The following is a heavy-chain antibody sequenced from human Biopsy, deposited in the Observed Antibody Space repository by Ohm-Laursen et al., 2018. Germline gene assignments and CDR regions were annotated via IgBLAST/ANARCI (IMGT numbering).Heavy chain of an antibody. CDR3: ARTRAHNFGALEF. D-gene: IGHD1-1*01. V-gene: IGHV2-70*04. CDR1: GFSLSSTGMR. CDR2: IDWDDDK. Sequence: TQTLTLTCSFSGFSLSSTGMRISWVRQPSGKALECLGRIDWDDDKFYSPSLETRLSLSKDTTTNQVVLTLTDVDPEDTATYYCARTRAHNFGALEFWGQGILVTASS. J-gene: IGHJ4*01.